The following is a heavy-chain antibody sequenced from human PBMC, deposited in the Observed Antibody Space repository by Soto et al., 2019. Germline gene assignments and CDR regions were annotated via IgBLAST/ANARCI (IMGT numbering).Heavy chain of an antibody. CDR1: GFTFTSYW. CDR2: INSDGSTT. D-gene: IGHD6-6*01. J-gene: IGHJ4*02. Sequence: EVQLVESGGGLVQPGGSLRLSCAASGFTFTSYWMHWVRQAPGKGLVWVSRINSDGSTTNYADSMKGRFTISRDNAKNSLYLQINSLRAEDTAVYYCSRGSGSSSIVWGQGTLVTVSS. CDR3: SRGSGSSSIV. V-gene: IGHV3-74*01.